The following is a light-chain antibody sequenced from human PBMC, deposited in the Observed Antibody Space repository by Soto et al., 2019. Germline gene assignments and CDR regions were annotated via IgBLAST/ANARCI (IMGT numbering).Light chain of an antibody. CDR2: DVT. J-gene: IGLJ2*01. CDR1: SSDVGGYNY. V-gene: IGLV2-14*01. CDR3: SSYKSSSTYVV. Sequence: QSALTQPASVSGSPGQSITISCTGTSSDVGGYNYVSWYQQHPGKAPKLMIYDVTNRPSGVSNRFSGSKSGNTASLTISGLQAEEEADYSCSSYKSSSTYVVFGGGPNLTAL.